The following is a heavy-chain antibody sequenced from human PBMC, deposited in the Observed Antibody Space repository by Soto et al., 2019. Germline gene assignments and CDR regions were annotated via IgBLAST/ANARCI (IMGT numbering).Heavy chain of an antibody. CDR1: GGSISSGGYY. CDR3: ARGADYDILTDTFLDY. D-gene: IGHD3-9*01. Sequence: SETLSLTCTVSGGSISSGGYYWSWIRQHPGKGLEWIGYIYYSGSTYYNPSLKSRVTISVDTSKNQFSLKLSSVTAADTAVYYCARGADYDILTDTFLDYWGQGTLVTVS. V-gene: IGHV4-31*03. J-gene: IGHJ4*02. CDR2: IYYSGST.